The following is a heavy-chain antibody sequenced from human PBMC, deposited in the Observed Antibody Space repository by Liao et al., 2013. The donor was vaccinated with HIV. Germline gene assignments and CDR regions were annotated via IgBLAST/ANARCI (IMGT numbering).Heavy chain of an antibody. CDR3: ARRSYFYDSSGYYSDPYYYYYYMDV. CDR1: GGSISSYF. CDR2: IYYSGST. V-gene: IGHV4-59*12. D-gene: IGHD3-22*01. Sequence: QVQLQESGPGLVKPSETLSLTCTVSGGSISSYFWSWIRQPPGKGLEWIGYIYYSGSTNYNPSLKSRVTISVDTSKNQFSLKLSSVTAADTAVYYCARRSYFYDSSGYYSDPYYYYYYMDVWGKGTTVTVSS. J-gene: IGHJ6*03.